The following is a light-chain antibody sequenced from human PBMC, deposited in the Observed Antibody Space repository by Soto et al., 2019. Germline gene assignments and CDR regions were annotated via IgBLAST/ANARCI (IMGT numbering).Light chain of an antibody. CDR1: QSVSSN. Sequence: EIVMTQSPATLSVSPGERATLSCRANQSVSSNLAWYQQKPGQAPRLLIYGASTRATGIPARFSGSGSGTEFTLTISSLQSEDFAVYYCQQRTNWLFTFGPGTKVDIK. CDR3: QQRTNWLFT. J-gene: IGKJ3*01. CDR2: GAS. V-gene: IGKV3-15*01.